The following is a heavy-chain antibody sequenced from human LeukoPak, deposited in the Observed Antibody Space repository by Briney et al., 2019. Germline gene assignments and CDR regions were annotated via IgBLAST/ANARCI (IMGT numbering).Heavy chain of an antibody. J-gene: IGHJ6*02. V-gene: IGHV3-53*01. CDR3: ARCIVGATRAYYYGMDV. CDR2: IYSGGST. CDR1: GFTVSSNY. D-gene: IGHD1-26*01. Sequence: QPGRSLRLSCAASGFTVSSNYMSWVRQAPGKGLEWVSVIYSGGSTYYADSVKGRFTISRDNSKNTLYLQMNSLRAEDTAVYYCARCIVGATRAYYYGMDVWGQGTTVTVSS.